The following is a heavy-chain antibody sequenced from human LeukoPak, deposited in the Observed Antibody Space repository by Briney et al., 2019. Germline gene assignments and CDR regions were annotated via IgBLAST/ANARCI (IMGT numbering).Heavy chain of an antibody. CDR2: IKQDGSEK. Sequence: PGGSLRLSCAASGFTFSSYWMSWGRQAPGKGLEWVANIKQDGSEKYYVDSVKGRFTISRDNAKNSLYLQMNSLRAEDTAVYYCAREEWLSYYYFDYWGQGTLVTVSS. D-gene: IGHD3-3*01. J-gene: IGHJ4*02. V-gene: IGHV3-7*01. CDR1: GFTFSSYW. CDR3: AREEWLSYYYFDY.